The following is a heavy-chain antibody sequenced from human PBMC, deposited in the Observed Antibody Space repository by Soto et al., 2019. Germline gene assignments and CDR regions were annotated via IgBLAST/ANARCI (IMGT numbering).Heavy chain of an antibody. V-gene: IGHV4-4*02. CDR3: ARRPAAMMGRVDAFDI. J-gene: IGHJ3*02. Sequence: SETLSLTCAVSSGSISSGNWWSWVRQPPGKGLEWIEEIYHSGSTNYNPSLKSRVTISVDKSKNQFSLNLISVTAADTAVYYCARRPAAMMGRVDAFDIWGQGTMVTVSS. D-gene: IGHD2-2*01. CDR1: SGSISSGNW. CDR2: IYHSGST.